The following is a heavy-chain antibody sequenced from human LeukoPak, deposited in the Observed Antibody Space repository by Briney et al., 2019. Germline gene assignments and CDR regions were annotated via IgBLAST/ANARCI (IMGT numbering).Heavy chain of an antibody. Sequence: PGGSLRLSCAASGFTFSNYDMSWVRQAPGKGLEWVSSFRASDDTTYYADSVKGRFTISRDNSKNTLYLQMNRLRVEDTAVYYCAKSLRAAAGTGAFDIWGQGTMVTVSS. CDR1: GFTFSNYD. CDR3: AKSLRAAAGTGAFDI. V-gene: IGHV3-23*01. J-gene: IGHJ3*02. D-gene: IGHD6-13*01. CDR2: FRASDDTT.